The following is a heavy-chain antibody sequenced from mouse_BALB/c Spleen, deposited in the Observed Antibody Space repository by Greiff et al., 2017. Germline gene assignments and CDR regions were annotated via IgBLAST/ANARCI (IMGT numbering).Heavy chain of an antibody. CDR1: GFNIKDTY. J-gene: IGHJ4*01. D-gene: IGHD1-1*01. CDR3: ARPAYYDGAMDY. CDR2: IDPANGNT. V-gene: IGHV14-3*02. Sequence: DVKLQESGAELVKPGASVKLSCTASGFNIKDTYMHWVKQRPEQGLEWIGRIDPANGNTKYDPKFQGKATITADTTSNTAYLQLSSLTSEDTAVYYCARPAYYDGAMDYWGQGTSDTVSS.